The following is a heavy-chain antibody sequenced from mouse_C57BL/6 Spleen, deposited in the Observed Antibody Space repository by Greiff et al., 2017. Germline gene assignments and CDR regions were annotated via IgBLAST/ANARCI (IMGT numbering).Heavy chain of an antibody. Sequence: VQLKQSGAELVKPGASVKLSCTASGFNIKDYYMHWVKQRTEQGLEWIGRIDPEDGEPKYAPKFQGKATITADTSSNTAYLQLSSLTSEDTAVYYCARDYYGSSFDDWGQGTTLTVSA. D-gene: IGHD1-1*01. CDR1: GFNIKDYY. CDR2: IDPEDGEP. V-gene: IGHV14-2*01. CDR3: ARDYYGSSFDD. J-gene: IGHJ2*01.